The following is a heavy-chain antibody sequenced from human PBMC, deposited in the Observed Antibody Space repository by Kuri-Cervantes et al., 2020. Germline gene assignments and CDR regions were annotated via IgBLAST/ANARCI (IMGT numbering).Heavy chain of an antibody. CDR1: GFTFSSYA. CDR2: ISGSGSST. Sequence: GESLKISCAASGFTFSSYAMSWVRQAPGKGLEWVSAISGSGSSTYYADSVKGRFTISRDNSKNTLYLQMNSLRAEDTAVYSCAKGDDVLTAYYNEDYFDYWGQGTLVTVSS. CDR3: AKGDDVLTAYYNEDYFDY. J-gene: IGHJ4*02. D-gene: IGHD3-9*01. V-gene: IGHV3-23*01.